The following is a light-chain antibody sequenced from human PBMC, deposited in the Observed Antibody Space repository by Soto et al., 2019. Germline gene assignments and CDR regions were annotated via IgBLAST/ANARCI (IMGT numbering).Light chain of an antibody. Sequence: EIVLTQSPGTLSLSPGERATLSCRAILSISSTYLAWYQQKPGQAPRLLIYGASSRATGIPDRFSGSGSGTDFTLTISRLEPEDFAVYYCQQYGSSPSITFGQGTRLEIK. CDR2: GAS. CDR3: QQYGSSPSIT. J-gene: IGKJ5*01. CDR1: LSISSTY. V-gene: IGKV3-20*01.